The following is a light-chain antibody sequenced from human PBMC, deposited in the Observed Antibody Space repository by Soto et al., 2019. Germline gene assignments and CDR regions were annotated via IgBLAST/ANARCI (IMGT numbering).Light chain of an antibody. V-gene: IGLV2-11*01. CDR1: SSDVGGYNY. CDR3: FSYAGSYIWV. CDR2: DVI. J-gene: IGLJ3*02. Sequence: QSALTQPRSVSGSPGQSVTISCTGTSSDVGGYNYVSWYQQHPGKAPKVMIYDVIKRPSGVPDRFSGSKSGNTASLTISGLQAEDEADYYCFSYAGSYIWVFGGGTKLTVL.